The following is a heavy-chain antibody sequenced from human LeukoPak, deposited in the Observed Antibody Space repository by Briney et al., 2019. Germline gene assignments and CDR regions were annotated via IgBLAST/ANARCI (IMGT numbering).Heavy chain of an antibody. Sequence: GASVKVSCKASGYIFMDYDINWVRQATGQGLEWMGWMNPNTGNTGYAQKFQGRVTITRNTSINTAYMELSSLRSDDTAIYYCARDPSLYYDFWSGPGYWGQGTLVTVSS. V-gene: IGHV1-8*02. CDR2: MNPNTGNT. J-gene: IGHJ4*02. D-gene: IGHD3-3*01. CDR1: GYIFMDYD. CDR3: ARDPSLYYDFWSGPGY.